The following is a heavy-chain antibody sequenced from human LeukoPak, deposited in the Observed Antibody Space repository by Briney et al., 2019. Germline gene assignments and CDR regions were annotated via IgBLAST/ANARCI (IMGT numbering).Heavy chain of an antibody. CDR1: GFTVSSNY. J-gene: IGHJ4*02. CDR2: IYSGGST. CDR3: ASWYYKEYYFDY. Sequence: PGGSLRLSCAASGFTVSSNYMSWVRQAPGKGLEWVSVIYSGGSTYYADSVKGRFTISRDNSKNTLYLQMNSLRAEDTAVYYCASWYYKEYYFDYWGQGTLVTVSS. V-gene: IGHV3-53*01. D-gene: IGHD2/OR15-2a*01.